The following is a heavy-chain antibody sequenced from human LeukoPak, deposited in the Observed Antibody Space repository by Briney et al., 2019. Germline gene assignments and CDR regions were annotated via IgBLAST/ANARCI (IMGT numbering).Heavy chain of an antibody. CDR3: ARVGVIRNYYYYYMDV. CDR2: IYYSGST. Sequence: SETLSLTCTVSGASISGSGYYWGWIRQPPGKGLEWIGSIYYSGSTYYNPSLKSRVTISVDTSKNQFSLKLSSVTAADTAVYYCARVGVIRNYYYYYMDVWGKGTTVTVSS. J-gene: IGHJ6*03. V-gene: IGHV4-39*07. D-gene: IGHD3-16*02. CDR1: GASISGSGYY.